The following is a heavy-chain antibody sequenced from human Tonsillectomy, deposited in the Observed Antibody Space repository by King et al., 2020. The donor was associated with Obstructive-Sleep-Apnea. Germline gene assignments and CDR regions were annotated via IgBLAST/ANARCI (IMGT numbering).Heavy chain of an antibody. D-gene: IGHD6-19*01. Sequence: VQLVESGGGVVQSGRSLRLSCAASGFTFSSYAMHWVRQAPGKGLEWGAVISYDGSNNYHADSVKGRFTISRDNSKNTLYLQMNSLRDEDTAVCYCAGGAAYSSGWYEVKAFEIWGQGTMVTVSS. J-gene: IGHJ3*02. V-gene: IGHV3-30*04. CDR2: ISYDGSNN. CDR1: GFTFSSYA. CDR3: AGGAAYSSGWYEVKAFEI.